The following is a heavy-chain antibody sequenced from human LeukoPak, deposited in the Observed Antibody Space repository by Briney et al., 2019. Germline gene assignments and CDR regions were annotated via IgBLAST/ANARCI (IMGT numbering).Heavy chain of an antibody. D-gene: IGHD2-21*01. CDR2: IHYSGST. Sequence: SETLSLTCTVSGGSLSSYYWTWIRQPPGKGLEWIGYIHYSGSTTYNPSLNSRVTISLDVSRNQFFLRLNSVTVADTAVYYCARHIANWFDPWGQGTLVTVSS. CDR1: GGSLSSYY. V-gene: IGHV4-59*08. CDR3: ARHIANWFDP. J-gene: IGHJ5*02.